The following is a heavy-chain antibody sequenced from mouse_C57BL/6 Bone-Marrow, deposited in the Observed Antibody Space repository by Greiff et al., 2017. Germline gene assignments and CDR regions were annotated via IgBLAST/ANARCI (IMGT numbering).Heavy chain of an antibody. V-gene: IGHV3-6*01. J-gene: IGHJ3*01. CDR1: GYSITSGYY. D-gene: IGHD4-1*01. CDR2: ISYDGST. CDR3: ARATGTGFAY. Sequence: EVHLVESGPGLVKPSQSLSLTCSVSGYSITSGYYWNWIRQFPGNKLEWMGYISYDGSTNYNPSLKNRISFPRDPSKTQFFLKLNSVTTEDSATYYCARATGTGFAYWGQGTLVTVSA.